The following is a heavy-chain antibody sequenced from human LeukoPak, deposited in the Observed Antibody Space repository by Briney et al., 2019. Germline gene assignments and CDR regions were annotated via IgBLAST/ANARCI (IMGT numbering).Heavy chain of an antibody. CDR3: ARRQREERAKEPAAVTTHYNWFDP. D-gene: IGHD2-2*01. V-gene: IGHV5-51*01. J-gene: IGHJ5*02. CDR1: GYSFTSYW. Sequence: RGESLKISCKGSGYSFTSYWIGWVRQMPGKGLEWMGIIYPGDSDTRYSPSFQGQVTISADKSISTAYLQWSSLKASDTAMYYCARRQREERAKEPAAVTTHYNWFDPWGQGTLVTVSS. CDR2: IYPGDSDT.